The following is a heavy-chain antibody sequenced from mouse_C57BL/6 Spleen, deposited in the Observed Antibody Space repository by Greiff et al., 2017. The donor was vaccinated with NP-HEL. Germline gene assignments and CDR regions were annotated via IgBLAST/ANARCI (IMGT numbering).Heavy chain of an antibody. CDR2: IRSKSNNYAT. Sequence: EVKLMESGGGLVQPKGSLKLSCAASGFSFNTYAMNWVRQAPGKGLEWVARIRSKSNNYATYYADSVKDRFTISRDDSESMLYLQMNNLKTEDTAMYYCVRPGVGGIYYDYEFAYWGQGTLVTVSA. D-gene: IGHD2-4*01. CDR3: VRPGVGGIYYDYEFAY. V-gene: IGHV10-1*01. CDR1: GFSFNTYA. J-gene: IGHJ3*01.